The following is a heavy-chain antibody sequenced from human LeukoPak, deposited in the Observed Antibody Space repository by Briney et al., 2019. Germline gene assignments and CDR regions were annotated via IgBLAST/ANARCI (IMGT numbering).Heavy chain of an antibody. CDR3: ARVPSIAAGGPLDP. Sequence: SVKVSCKASGGTFSSYAISWVRQAPGQGLEWMGGIIPIFGTANYAQKFQGRITITTDESTSTAYMELSSLRSEDTAVYYCARVPSIAAGGPLDPWGQGTLVTVSS. V-gene: IGHV1-69*05. J-gene: IGHJ5*02. CDR2: IIPIFGTA. CDR1: GGTFSSYA. D-gene: IGHD6-13*01.